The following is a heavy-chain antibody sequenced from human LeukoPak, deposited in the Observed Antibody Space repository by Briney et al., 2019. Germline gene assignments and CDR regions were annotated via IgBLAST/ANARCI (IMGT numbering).Heavy chain of an antibody. J-gene: IGHJ5*02. CDR1: GFTFSSYE. V-gene: IGHV3-48*03. CDR2: ISSSGSTI. CDR3: AKGNTMVRGTNYFDP. D-gene: IGHD3-10*01. Sequence: GGSLRLSCAASGFTFSSYEMNWVRQAPGKGLEWVSYISSSGSTIYYADSVKGRFTISRDNSKNTLYLQMNSLRAEDTAIYYCAKGNTMVRGTNYFDPWGQGTLVPVSS.